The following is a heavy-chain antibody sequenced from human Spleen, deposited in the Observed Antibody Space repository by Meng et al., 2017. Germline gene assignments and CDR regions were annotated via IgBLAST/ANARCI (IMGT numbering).Heavy chain of an antibody. CDR1: GFTFGDYA. D-gene: IGHD3-16*02. Sequence: GESLKISCTASGFTFGDYAMSWVRQAPGKGLEWVGFIRSKAYGGTTEYAASVKGRFTISRDDSKSIAYLQMNSLKTEDTAVYYCTTDLPFTEGGVITTWGQGTLVTVSS. CDR2: IRSKAYGGTT. V-gene: IGHV3-49*04. J-gene: IGHJ5*02. CDR3: TTDLPFTEGGVITT.